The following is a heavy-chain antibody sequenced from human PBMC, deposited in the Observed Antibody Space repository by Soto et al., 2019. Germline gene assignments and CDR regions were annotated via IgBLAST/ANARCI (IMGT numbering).Heavy chain of an antibody. V-gene: IGHV3-48*01. J-gene: IGHJ4*02. CDR3: ARDQLVGAMTDYFDY. Sequence: EVQLVESGGGLVQPGGSLRLSCAASGFTFSSYSMNWVRQAPGKGLEWVSYISSSSSTIYYADSVKGRFTISRDNAKNSLYLQMNSLRAEDTAVYYCARDQLVGAMTDYFDYWGQGTLVTVSS. CDR1: GFTFSSYS. D-gene: IGHD1-26*01. CDR2: ISSSSSTI.